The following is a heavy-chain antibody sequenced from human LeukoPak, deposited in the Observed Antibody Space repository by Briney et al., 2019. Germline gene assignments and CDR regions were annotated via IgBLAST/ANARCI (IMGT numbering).Heavy chain of an antibody. D-gene: IGHD5-24*01. CDR2: IYGGGNI. J-gene: IGHJ4*02. V-gene: IGHV3-53*01. Sequence: GGSLRLSCAASGFTVSSNYMNWVRQAPGKGLEWVSVIYGGGNIYYADSVKGRFTISRDNSKNTLCLQMNSLRAEDTAVYYCARGAGYNYPYYFDYWGQGTLVTVSS. CDR3: ARGAGYNYPYYFDY. CDR1: GFTVSSNY.